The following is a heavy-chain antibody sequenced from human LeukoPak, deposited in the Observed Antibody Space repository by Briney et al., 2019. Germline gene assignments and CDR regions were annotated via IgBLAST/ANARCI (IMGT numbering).Heavy chain of an antibody. Sequence: GGSLRLSCTASGFTLSRFAMHWVRQAPGKGLEWLGHMSDDGSEKHYVDSVRGRFTISRDPSKNTLYLEMTSQRTEDTAVYYCAREADSGYYRTVDYWGQGTMVTVS. J-gene: IGHJ4*02. CDR3: AREADSGYYRTVDY. CDR2: MSDDGSEK. D-gene: IGHD2-15*01. CDR1: GFTLSRFA. V-gene: IGHV3-30-3*01.